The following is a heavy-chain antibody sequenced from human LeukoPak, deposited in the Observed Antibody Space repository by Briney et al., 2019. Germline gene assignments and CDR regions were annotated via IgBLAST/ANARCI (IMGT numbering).Heavy chain of an antibody. J-gene: IGHJ3*02. CDR2: IYPGDSDT. Sequence: GESLKISCQGSGYSFTSYWIGWVRQLPGKGLEWMGIIYPGDSDTRYSPSFQGQVTISADKSITTAYLQWSSLRASDTAMYYCARPANRGDAFDIWGQGTMVTVSS. D-gene: IGHD2/OR15-2a*01. CDR3: ARPANRGDAFDI. V-gene: IGHV5-51*01. CDR1: GYSFTSYW.